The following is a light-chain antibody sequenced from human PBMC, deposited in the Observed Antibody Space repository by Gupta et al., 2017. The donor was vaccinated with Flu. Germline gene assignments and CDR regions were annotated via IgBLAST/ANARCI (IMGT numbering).Light chain of an antibody. CDR2: WAS. Sequence: SLGGRATINCKSSQSVLYNSNNKNYLAWYQQKPGQPPKLLIYWASTREYGVPDRFSGSGSGTDFTLTISSLQAEDVAVYYCQQYYTTPGTFGRGTKVEIK. V-gene: IGKV4-1*01. J-gene: IGKJ1*01. CDR1: QSVLYNSNNKNY. CDR3: QQYYTTPGT.